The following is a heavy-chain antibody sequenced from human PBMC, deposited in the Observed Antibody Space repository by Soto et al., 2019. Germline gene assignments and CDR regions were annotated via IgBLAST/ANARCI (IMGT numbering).Heavy chain of an antibody. V-gene: IGHV4-59*08. J-gene: IGHJ4*02. Sequence: PSETLSLTCTVSGGSISSYYWNWIRQPPGKGLEWIGYIYYTGSTNYNPSLKSRVTISVDTSKNQFSLNLSSVTAADTAVYYCANTPATVTTYFDYWGQGTLVTVSS. CDR3: ANTPATVTTYFDY. CDR1: GGSISSYY. CDR2: IYYTGST. D-gene: IGHD4-17*01.